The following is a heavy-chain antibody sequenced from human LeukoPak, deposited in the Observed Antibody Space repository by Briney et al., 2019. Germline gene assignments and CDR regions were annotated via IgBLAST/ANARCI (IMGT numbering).Heavy chain of an antibody. J-gene: IGHJ4*02. V-gene: IGHV3-33*01. CDR3: ARDIAARRFDY. D-gene: IGHD6-6*01. CDR1: GFTFRNHG. CDR2: IWYDGSNQ. Sequence: PGGSLRLSCAASGFTFRNHGMHWVRQAPGKGLERVAVIWYDGSNQYYADSVKGRFTISRDNSKNTLYLQMDSLRAEDTAVYYCARDIAARRFDYWGQGTPVTVSS.